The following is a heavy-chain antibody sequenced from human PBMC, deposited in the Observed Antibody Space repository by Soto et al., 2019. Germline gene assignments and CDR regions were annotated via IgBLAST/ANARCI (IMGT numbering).Heavy chain of an antibody. D-gene: IGHD3-10*01. Sequence: HGESLKISCKGSGYSFTSYWISWVRQMPGKGLEWMGRIDPSDSYTNYSPSFQGHVTISADKSISTAYLQWSSLKASDTAMYYCLRWAGITMVRPESGYGMDVWGQGTTVTVSS. CDR1: GYSFTSYW. J-gene: IGHJ6*02. V-gene: IGHV5-10-1*01. CDR3: LRWAGITMVRPESGYGMDV. CDR2: IDPSDSYT.